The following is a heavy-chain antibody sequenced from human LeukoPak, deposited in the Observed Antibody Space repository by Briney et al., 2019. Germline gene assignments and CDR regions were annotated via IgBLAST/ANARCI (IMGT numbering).Heavy chain of an antibody. D-gene: IGHD3-22*01. Sequence: GGSLRLSCAASGFTFSAYAISWVRQAPGKGLEWVSAISGSGGITCHADSVKGRFTISRGNSKNTLYLQMNSLRAEDTAVYYCAKHDPRRVVITNWFDPWGQGTLVTVSS. CDR1: GFTFSAYA. J-gene: IGHJ5*02. CDR2: ISGSGGIT. V-gene: IGHV3-23*01. CDR3: AKHDPRRVVITNWFDP.